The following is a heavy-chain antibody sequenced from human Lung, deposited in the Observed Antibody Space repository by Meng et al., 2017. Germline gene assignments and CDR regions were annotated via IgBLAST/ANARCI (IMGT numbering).Heavy chain of an antibody. J-gene: IGHJ4*02. CDR1: GGSFSDYY. CDR3: ARGPTTMAHDFDY. D-gene: IGHD4-11*01. CDR2: INHSGST. V-gene: IGHV4-34*01. Sequence: QARQQRWGGGSLTPSETLSLTCVVSGGSFSDYYWSWIRQPPGKGLEWIGEINHSGSTNYNPSLESRATISVDTSQNNLSLKLSSVTAADSAVYYCARGPTTMAHDFDYWGQGTLVTVSS.